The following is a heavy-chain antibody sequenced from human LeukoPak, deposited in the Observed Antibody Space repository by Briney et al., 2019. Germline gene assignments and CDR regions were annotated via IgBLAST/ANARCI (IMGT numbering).Heavy chain of an antibody. CDR1: RFTFSNAW. D-gene: IGHD6-13*01. V-gene: IGHV3-66*01. CDR3: ARVGYTGTWYSSPPFDY. J-gene: IGHJ4*02. CDR2: IYSGGST. Sequence: PGGSLRLSCAASRFTFSNAWMSWVRQAPGKGLEWVSIIYSGGSTYYADSVKGRFTISRDNSKNTLYLQMNSLRVEDTAVYYCARVGYTGTWYSSPPFDYWGQGTLVTVSS.